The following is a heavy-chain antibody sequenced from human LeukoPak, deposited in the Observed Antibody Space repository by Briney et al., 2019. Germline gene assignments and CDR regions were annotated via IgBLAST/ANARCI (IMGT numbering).Heavy chain of an antibody. Sequence: AASVKVSCKASGYTFTSYDINWVRQATGQGLEWMGWMNPNSGNTGYAQKFQGRVTMTRNTSISTAYMGLSSLRSEDTAVYYCARGWVRITMVRGVRKPPARWFDPWGQGTLVTVSS. CDR1: GYTFTSYD. CDR3: ARGWVRITMVRGVRKPPARWFDP. V-gene: IGHV1-8*01. D-gene: IGHD3-10*01. CDR2: MNPNSGNT. J-gene: IGHJ5*02.